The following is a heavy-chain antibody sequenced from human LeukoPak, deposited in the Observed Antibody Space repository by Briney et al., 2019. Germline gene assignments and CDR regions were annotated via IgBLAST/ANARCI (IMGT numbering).Heavy chain of an antibody. Sequence: SETLSLTCTVSGGSISSYYWSWIRQPPGKGLEWIGYIYYSGSTNYNPSLKSRVTISVDTSKNQFSLKLSSVTATDTAVYYCARDRPGSFTTNDAFDIWGQGTMVTVSS. CDR2: IYYSGST. J-gene: IGHJ3*02. D-gene: IGHD6-6*01. V-gene: IGHV4-59*12. CDR1: GGSISSYY. CDR3: ARDRPGSFTTNDAFDI.